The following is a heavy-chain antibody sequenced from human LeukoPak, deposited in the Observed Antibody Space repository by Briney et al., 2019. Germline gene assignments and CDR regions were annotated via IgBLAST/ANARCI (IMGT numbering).Heavy chain of an antibody. J-gene: IGHJ4*02. Sequence: GGSLRLTCAASGFTFSSYAMSWVRQAPGKGLEWVSAISGSGGSTYYADSVKGRFTISRDNSKNTLYLQMNSLRAEDTAVYYCAKDSTEYYDSSGYCYFDYWGQGTLVTVSS. CDR1: GFTFSSYA. CDR3: AKDSTEYYDSSGYCYFDY. CDR2: ISGSGGST. V-gene: IGHV3-23*01. D-gene: IGHD3-22*01.